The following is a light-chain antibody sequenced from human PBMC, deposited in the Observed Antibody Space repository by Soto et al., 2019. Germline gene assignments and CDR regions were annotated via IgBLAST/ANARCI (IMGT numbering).Light chain of an antibody. Sequence: EIQLIQSPIFLSATVGERVTPSFRARQAFFDYLAWDQQRPGKDPNLLIFGASTLQSGVPSRFSGSGSGTEFTLTIGSLQPENFATYYGQQLNSHPRTFGQGTKVDIK. V-gene: IGKV1-9*01. CDR1: QAFFDY. CDR3: QQLNSHPRT. J-gene: IGKJ2*01. CDR2: GAS.